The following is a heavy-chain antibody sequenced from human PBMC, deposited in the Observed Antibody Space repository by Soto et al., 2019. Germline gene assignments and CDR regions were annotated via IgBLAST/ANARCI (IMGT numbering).Heavy chain of an antibody. CDR3: AREHHRYYGSGTGRWFDP. V-gene: IGHV4-59*01. J-gene: IGHJ5*02. Sequence: QVQLQESGPGLVKPSETLSLTCTVSGGSISSYYWSWIRQPPGKGLEWIGYIYYSGSTNYNPSLKSRVTISVDTSKNQFSLKLSSVTAADTAVYYCAREHHRYYGSGTGRWFDPWGQGTLVTVSS. D-gene: IGHD3-10*01. CDR1: GGSISSYY. CDR2: IYYSGST.